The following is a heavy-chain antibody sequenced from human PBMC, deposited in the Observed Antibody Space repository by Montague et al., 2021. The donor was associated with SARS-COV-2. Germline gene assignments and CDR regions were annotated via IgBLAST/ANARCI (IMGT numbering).Heavy chain of an antibody. CDR2: IFYSGTI. J-gene: IGHJ6*02. V-gene: IGHV4-39*07. D-gene: IGHD3-3*01. Sequence: SETLSLTCTVSGGSISTTSYYWGWIRQPPGKGLEWIVSIFYSGTIYYNPSLRSRVTISVQTPTNQFSLTVASVTAADTAIYYCESDFTNSYAMDVWGQGTTVIVSS. CDR1: GGSISTTSYY. CDR3: ESDFTNSYAMDV.